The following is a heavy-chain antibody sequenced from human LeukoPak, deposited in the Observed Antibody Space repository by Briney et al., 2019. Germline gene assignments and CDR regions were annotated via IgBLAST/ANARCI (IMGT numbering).Heavy chain of an antibody. CDR2: IHTSGST. D-gene: IGHD3-22*01. J-gene: IGHJ3*02. CDR1: GGSISSYY. Sequence: SETLSLTCTVSGGSISSYYWSWIRQPAGKGLEWIGRIHTSGSTNYNPSLKSRVTMSVDTSKNQFSLKLSSVTAADTAVYYCARDGHLYYYDSSGYYHGAFDIWGQGTMVTVSS. V-gene: IGHV4-4*07. CDR3: ARDGHLYYYDSSGYYHGAFDI.